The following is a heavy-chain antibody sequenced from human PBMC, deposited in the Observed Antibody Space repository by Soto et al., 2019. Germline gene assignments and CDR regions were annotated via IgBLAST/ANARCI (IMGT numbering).Heavy chain of an antibody. CDR2: INPSGGST. J-gene: IGHJ5*02. Sequence: ASLKVSCTASGYTFTSFYIHWVRPAPGQGLEWMGIINPSGGSTSYAQKFQGRVTMTRDTSTSTVYMELSSLRSEDTAVYYCARDRLPEVWYYFDPWGQGTLVTVFS. V-gene: IGHV1-46*01. CDR1: GYTFTSFY. CDR3: ARDRLPEVWYYFDP. D-gene: IGHD2-8*01.